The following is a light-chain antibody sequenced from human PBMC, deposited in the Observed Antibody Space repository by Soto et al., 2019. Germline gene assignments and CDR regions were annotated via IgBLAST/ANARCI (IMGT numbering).Light chain of an antibody. V-gene: IGKV3-15*01. CDR1: QSVSSN. J-gene: IGKJ1*01. CDR3: QQYDKWPQT. Sequence: EIVMTQSPDSLSVSPGEGATLSCRASQSVSSNLAWYQQKPGQAPRLLIYGASTRATGIPARFSGSGSGTEFTLTISSLQSEDFAVYHCQQYDKWPQTFGQGTKVDIK. CDR2: GAS.